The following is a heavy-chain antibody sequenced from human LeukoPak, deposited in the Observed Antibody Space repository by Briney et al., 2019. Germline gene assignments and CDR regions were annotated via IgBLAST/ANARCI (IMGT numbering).Heavy chain of an antibody. CDR3: ARRGGQGDYYHYGMDV. CDR2: ISGSSSYI. J-gene: IGHJ6*02. Sequence: GGSLILSCAASGFTFSDYYMSWMRQAPGKGLEWVAYISGSSSYIRYADSVKGRFTISRDNAKNSLYLQMNSLRAEDTAVYYCARRGGQGDYYHYGMDVWGQGTTVIVSS. CDR1: GFTFSDYY. V-gene: IGHV3-11*06.